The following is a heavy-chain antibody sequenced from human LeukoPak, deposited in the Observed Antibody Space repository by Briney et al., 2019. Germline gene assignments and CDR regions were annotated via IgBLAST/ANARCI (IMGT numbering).Heavy chain of an antibody. CDR2: ISAYNGNT. V-gene: IGHV1-18*01. CDR3: ARVYKDSSGYYYVPYYFDY. Sequence: ASVTVSCTASGYTFTSYGISWVRQAPGQGLEWMGWISAYNGNTNYAQKLQGRVTMTTDTSTSTAYMELRSLRSDDTAVYYCARVYKDSSGYYYVPYYFDYWGQGTLVTVSS. J-gene: IGHJ4*02. CDR1: GYTFTSYG. D-gene: IGHD3-22*01.